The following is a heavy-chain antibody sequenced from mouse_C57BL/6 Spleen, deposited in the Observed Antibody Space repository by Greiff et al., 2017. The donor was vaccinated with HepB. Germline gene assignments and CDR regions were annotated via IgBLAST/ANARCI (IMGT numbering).Heavy chain of an antibody. J-gene: IGHJ4*01. Sequence: DVMLVESGGGLVQPGGSLSLSCAASGFTFTDYYMSWVRQPPGKALEWLGFIRNKANGYTTEYSASVKGRFTISRDNSQSILYLQMNALRAEDSATYYCARFPQGYGSSRAMDYWGQGTSVTVSS. CDR1: GFTFTDYY. V-gene: IGHV7-3*01. D-gene: IGHD1-1*01. CDR3: ARFPQGYGSSRAMDY. CDR2: IRNKANGYTT.